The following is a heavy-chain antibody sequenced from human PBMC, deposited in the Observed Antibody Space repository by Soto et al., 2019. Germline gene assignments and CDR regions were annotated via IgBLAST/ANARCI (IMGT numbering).Heavy chain of an antibody. D-gene: IGHD2-2*01. Sequence: EVQLLESGGDLVQPGGSLRLSCAASGFTFSTYTMSWVRQATGKGLEWVSAISGSGGSPSYADSVQGRFTISRDNPKNTLYLQMNSLRVEDTAMYYCAKARCSTTNCYVPDYWGQGTLVTVSS. J-gene: IGHJ4*02. V-gene: IGHV3-23*01. CDR1: GFTFSTYT. CDR3: AKARCSTTNCYVPDY. CDR2: ISGSGGSP.